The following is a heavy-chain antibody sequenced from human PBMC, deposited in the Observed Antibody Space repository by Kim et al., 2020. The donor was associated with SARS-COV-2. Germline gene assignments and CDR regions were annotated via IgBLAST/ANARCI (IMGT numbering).Heavy chain of an antibody. CDR1: GFTFSYAW. Sequence: GGSLRLSCAASGFTFSYAWMSWVRQAPGKGLEWVAHIKSKTDGGTSDYAAPVKGRFTISRDDTKNTLYLQMNSLKTQDTAVYYCTTGLAGHWGQGTLVTVSS. CDR2: IKSKTDGGTS. J-gene: IGHJ4*02. V-gene: IGHV3-15*01. CDR3: TTGLAGH. D-gene: IGHD3-16*01.